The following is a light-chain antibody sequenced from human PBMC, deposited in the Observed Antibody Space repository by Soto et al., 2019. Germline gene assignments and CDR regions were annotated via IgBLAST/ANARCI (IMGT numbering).Light chain of an antibody. CDR1: NIGSKR. CDR3: QVWDITPDHYV. J-gene: IGLJ1*01. CDR2: YDS. V-gene: IGLV3-21*04. Sequence: SYELTQPPSVSVAPEKTARITCGGNNIGSKRVHWYWQKPGQAPVLVIYYDSDRPSGIPERFSGSNSGNTATLTISRVEAGDEADYYCQVWDITPDHYVFGTGTKLTVL.